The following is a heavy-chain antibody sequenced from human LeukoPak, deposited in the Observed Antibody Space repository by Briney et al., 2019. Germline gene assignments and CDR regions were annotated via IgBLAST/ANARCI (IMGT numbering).Heavy chain of an antibody. Sequence: GGSLRLSCSASGFTFSNYWTSWVRQAPGKGLEWVANIRQDESEKYYVDSVKGRFTISRDNAKSSLYLQMNSLRAEDTAVYYCARALDSSSSRYQAFEEWGQGTLVTVSS. CDR3: ARALDSSSSRYQAFEE. D-gene: IGHD2-2*01. V-gene: IGHV3-7*01. J-gene: IGHJ4*02. CDR1: GFTFSNYW. CDR2: IRQDESEK.